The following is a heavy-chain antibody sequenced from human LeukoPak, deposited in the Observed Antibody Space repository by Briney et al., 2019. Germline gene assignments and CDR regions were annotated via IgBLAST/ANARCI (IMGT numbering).Heavy chain of an antibody. J-gene: IGHJ4*02. CDR2: IYYRGST. D-gene: IGHD3-10*01. CDR1: GGSISNSSFY. V-gene: IGHV4-39*02. CDR3: ARLFLRFGEFSFDY. Sequence: SETLSLTCTVSGGSISNSSFYWGWIRQPPGKGLEWIGNIYYRGSTYYNSSLKSRVSISVDTSKNYFPLKVSSVTAADTAVYYCARLFLRFGEFSFDYWGQGTLVTVSS.